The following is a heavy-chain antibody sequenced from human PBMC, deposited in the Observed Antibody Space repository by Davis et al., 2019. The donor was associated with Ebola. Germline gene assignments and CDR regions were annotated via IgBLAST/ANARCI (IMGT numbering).Heavy chain of an antibody. V-gene: IGHV3-30*02. CDR3: ARDTAGATRHFYYMDV. D-gene: IGHD2-21*02. Sequence: GESLKISCAASGFDFNNYGMHWVRQSPGKGLEWVAYLRNDDRVEYYADSVKGRFTISRDNSKNTLYLQVNSLRVDDTGLYYCARDTAGATRHFYYMDVWGQGTTVTVSS. CDR1: GFDFNNYG. J-gene: IGHJ6*03. CDR2: LRNDDRVE.